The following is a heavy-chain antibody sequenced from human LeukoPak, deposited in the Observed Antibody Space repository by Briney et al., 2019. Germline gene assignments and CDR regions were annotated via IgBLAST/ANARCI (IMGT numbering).Heavy chain of an antibody. J-gene: IGHJ4*02. CDR1: GINFSTYW. Sequence: GGSLRLSCEASGINFSTYWMSWVRQAPGKGLEWVAYIKHDGSEKYYVDSVKGRFTISRDNAKNSLYLQMNSLRAEDTAVYYCARRGVLDYWGQGTPVTVSS. V-gene: IGHV3-7*03. D-gene: IGHD3-10*01. CDR2: IKHDGSEK. CDR3: ARRGVLDY.